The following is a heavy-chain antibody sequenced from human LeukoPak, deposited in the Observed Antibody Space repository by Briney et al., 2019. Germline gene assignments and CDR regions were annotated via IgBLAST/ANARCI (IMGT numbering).Heavy chain of an antibody. CDR1: GFTLSSYE. Sequence: GGSLRLSCAASGFTLSSYEMNWVRHAPGKGLEWGSYIISSGNSIHYADSVEGRFTISRDNAKNSLYLQMNSLRAENTGVYYCTLMVRGVITLFVYWGQGTLLTVSS. D-gene: IGHD3-10*01. J-gene: IGHJ4*02. V-gene: IGHV3-48*03. CDR2: IISSGNSI. CDR3: TLMVRGVITLFVY.